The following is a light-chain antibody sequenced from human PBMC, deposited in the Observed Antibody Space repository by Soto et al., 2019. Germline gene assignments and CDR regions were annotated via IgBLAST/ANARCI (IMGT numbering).Light chain of an antibody. Sequence: DIQMTQSPSTLSASVGDRVTITCRASQSISSWLAWYQQKPGKAPKLLISDASTLESGVPSRFSGSGSGTDFTLTIRHLQPDDFATHYRQQYSSYYTFGQGTKLEIK. CDR1: QSISSW. CDR2: DAS. CDR3: QQYSSYYT. J-gene: IGKJ2*01. V-gene: IGKV1-5*01.